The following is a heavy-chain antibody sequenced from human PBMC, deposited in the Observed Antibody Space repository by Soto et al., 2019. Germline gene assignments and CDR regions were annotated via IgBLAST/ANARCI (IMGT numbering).Heavy chain of an antibody. Sequence: QVRLVESGGGVVQPGRSLRLSCAASGFTFSSYAMHWVRQAPGKGLEWVAVISYDGSNKYYADSVKGRFTISRDNSKNTLYLQMNSLRAEDTAVYYCARDGDSSSPDYWGQGTLVTVSS. V-gene: IGHV3-30-3*01. CDR2: ISYDGSNK. J-gene: IGHJ4*02. CDR1: GFTFSSYA. D-gene: IGHD6-6*01. CDR3: ARDGDSSSPDY.